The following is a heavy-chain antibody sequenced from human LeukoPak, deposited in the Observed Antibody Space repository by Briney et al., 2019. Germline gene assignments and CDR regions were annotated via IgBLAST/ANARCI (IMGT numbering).Heavy chain of an antibody. J-gene: IGHJ4*02. CDR2: IWNDGSNQ. V-gene: IGHV3-30*02. D-gene: IGHD5-24*01. Sequence: GGSLRLSCAASGFTFSIYVMHWVRQAPGKGLEWVAIIWNDGSNQFYADSVKGRFTISRDTSNNTLFLQMNSLRAEDTAVYYCAKGGDGYNYGSYFDYWGQGTLVTVSS. CDR3: AKGGDGYNYGSYFDY. CDR1: GFTFSIYV.